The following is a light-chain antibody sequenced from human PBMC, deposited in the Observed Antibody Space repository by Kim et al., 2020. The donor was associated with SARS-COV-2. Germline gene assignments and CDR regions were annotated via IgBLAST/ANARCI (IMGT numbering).Light chain of an antibody. CDR3: QSYDSSNWV. Sequence: NFMLTQPHSVSESPGKTVTISCTRSSGSIASNYVQWYQQRPGSAPTTVIYEDNQRPSGVPDRFSGSIDSSSNSASLTISGLKTEDEADYYCQSYDSSNWVFGGGTQLPS. CDR2: EDN. CDR1: SGSIASNY. V-gene: IGLV6-57*04. J-gene: IGLJ3*02.